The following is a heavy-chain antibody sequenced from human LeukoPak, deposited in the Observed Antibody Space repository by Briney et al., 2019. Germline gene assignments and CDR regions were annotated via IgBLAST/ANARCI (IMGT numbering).Heavy chain of an antibody. Sequence: ASVKVSCKASGYTFTGYYMHWVRQAPGQGLEWMGWINPNSGGTNYAQKFQGRVTMTRDTSISTAYMELSRLRSDDTAVYYCAREDYGDYAGAFDIWGQGTMVTVSS. J-gene: IGHJ3*02. CDR1: GYTFTGYY. V-gene: IGHV1-2*02. CDR2: INPNSGGT. CDR3: AREDYGDYAGAFDI. D-gene: IGHD4-17*01.